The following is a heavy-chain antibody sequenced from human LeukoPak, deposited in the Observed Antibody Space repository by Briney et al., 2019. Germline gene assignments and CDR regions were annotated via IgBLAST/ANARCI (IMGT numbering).Heavy chain of an antibody. CDR1: GGTFISYA. V-gene: IGHV1-69*05. CDR2: IIPIFGTA. Sequence: SVKVSCKASGGTFISYAISWVRQAPGQGLEWMGGIIPIFGTANYAQKFQGRVTITTDESTSTAYMELSSLRSEDTAVYYCARELWFGEFNWFDPWGQGTLVTVSS. D-gene: IGHD3-10*01. CDR3: ARELWFGEFNWFDP. J-gene: IGHJ5*02.